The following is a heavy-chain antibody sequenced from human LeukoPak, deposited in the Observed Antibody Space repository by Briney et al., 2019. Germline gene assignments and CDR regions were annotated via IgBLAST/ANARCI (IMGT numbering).Heavy chain of an antibody. D-gene: IGHD3-22*01. CDR3: VRGGVVVINNYSYYYMDV. CDR1: GFTFSSDW. Sequence: GGSLRLSCAASGFTFSSDWMHWVRQGPGKGLVWVSRINSDGSSARYADSVKGRFTISRDNAKNTLYLQMNSLRAEDTAVYYCVRGGVVVINNYSYYYMDVWGKGTTVTVSS. V-gene: IGHV3-74*01. CDR2: INSDGSSA. J-gene: IGHJ6*03.